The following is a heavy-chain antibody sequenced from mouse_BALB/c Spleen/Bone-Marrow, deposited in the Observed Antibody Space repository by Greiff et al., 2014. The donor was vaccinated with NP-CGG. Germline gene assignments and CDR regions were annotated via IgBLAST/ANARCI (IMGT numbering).Heavy chain of an antibody. CDR2: ILPGSGST. Sequence: VQLQQSGAELMKPGASVKISCKATGYTFSTYWIEWVKQRPGRGLEWIGEILPGSGSTNYNEKFKGKATFTADTSSNTAYMQPTSLPAEAPPFYSVASRYFYSFTYGAQGPTPTVSS. V-gene: IGHV1-9*01. CDR1: GYTFSTYW. D-gene: IGHD1-1*01. CDR3: ASRYFYSFTY. J-gene: IGHJ2*01.